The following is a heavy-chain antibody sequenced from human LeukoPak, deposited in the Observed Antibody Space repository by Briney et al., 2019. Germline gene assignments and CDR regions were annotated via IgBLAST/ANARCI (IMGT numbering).Heavy chain of an antibody. CDR2: ISSSGNTI. V-gene: IGHV3-48*04. CDR1: GFTFSSYS. Sequence: GGSLRLSCAASGFTFSSYSMNWVRQAAGKGLEWVSYISSSGNTIDYADSVKGRFTISRDNAKNSLYLQMVSLRAEDTAVYYRARLRGYSYGYGDYWGQGTLVTVSS. D-gene: IGHD5-18*01. CDR3: ARLRGYSYGYGDY. J-gene: IGHJ4*02.